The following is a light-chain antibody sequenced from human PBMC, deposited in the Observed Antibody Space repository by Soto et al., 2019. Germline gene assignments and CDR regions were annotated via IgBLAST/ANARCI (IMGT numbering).Light chain of an antibody. CDR3: QQYGSSPFN. V-gene: IGKV3-20*01. CDR1: QSVTSNY. J-gene: IGKJ3*01. Sequence: EIVLTQSPGTLSLSPGERATLSCRASQSVTSNYLAWHQHKPGQAPRLLIYDASTRATGIPDRLSGSGSGTDFTLTISRLEPEDFAVYYFQQYGSSPFNVDPGTKVAIK. CDR2: DAS.